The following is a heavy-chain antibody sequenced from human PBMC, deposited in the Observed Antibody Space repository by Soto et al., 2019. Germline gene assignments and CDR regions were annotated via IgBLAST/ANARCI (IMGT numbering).Heavy chain of an antibody. J-gene: IGHJ6*02. CDR1: GYTFTSYY. Sequence: WAAVKVSCKASGYTFTSYYMHWVRQAPGQGLEWMGIINPSGGSTSYAQKFQGRVTMTRDTSTSTVYMELSSLRSEDTAVYYCARGSVRGVDISSYAMDVWGQGTMVTVYS. V-gene: IGHV1-46*01. CDR3: ARGSVRGVDISSYAMDV. D-gene: IGHD3-10*02. CDR2: INPSGGST.